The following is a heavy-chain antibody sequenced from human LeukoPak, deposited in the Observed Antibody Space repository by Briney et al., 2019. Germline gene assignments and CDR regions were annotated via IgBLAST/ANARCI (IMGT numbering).Heavy chain of an antibody. CDR2: IYYSGST. CDR1: GGSISSYY. D-gene: IGHD6-13*01. V-gene: IGHV4-59*01. J-gene: IGHJ6*03. Sequence: SETLSLTCTVSGGSISSYYWSWIRQPPGKGLEWIGYIYYSGSTNYNPSLKSRVTISVDTSKNQFSLKLSSVTAADTAVYYCARSHRRLAAAHFHYYYYMDVWGKGTTVTVS. CDR3: ARSHRRLAAAHFHYYYYMDV.